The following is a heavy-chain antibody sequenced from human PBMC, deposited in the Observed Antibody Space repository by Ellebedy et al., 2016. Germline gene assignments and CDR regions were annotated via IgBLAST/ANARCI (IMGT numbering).Heavy chain of an antibody. D-gene: IGHD3-16*01. Sequence: GGSLRLSXKGSGYSFTNYWIGWVRQMPGKGLEWMGIMYLDDSDTRYSPSFQGQVTFSADKSINTAYLQWRSLKASDTAMYYCARGDEHFDYWGQGTLITVSS. CDR2: MYLDDSDT. CDR3: ARGDEHFDY. CDR1: GYSFTNYW. J-gene: IGHJ4*02. V-gene: IGHV5-51*01.